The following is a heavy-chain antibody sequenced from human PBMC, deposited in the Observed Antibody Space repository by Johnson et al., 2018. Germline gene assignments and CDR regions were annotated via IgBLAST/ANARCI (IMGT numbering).Heavy chain of an antibody. CDR3: ARIKTASYYYYGMDV. Sequence: QVQLQESGPRLVKXSEPLSLXCNVSGDSITNYYWTWIRQPPGKGLQWIGYVPYSGVTHCDPSLKSRVPIPVNTSKNQFSLQLNSVTAADPAVYFCARIKTASYYYYGMDVWGQGTTVTVS. CDR2: VPYSGVT. CDR1: GDSITNYY. V-gene: IGHV4-59*08. D-gene: IGHD5-18*01. J-gene: IGHJ6*02.